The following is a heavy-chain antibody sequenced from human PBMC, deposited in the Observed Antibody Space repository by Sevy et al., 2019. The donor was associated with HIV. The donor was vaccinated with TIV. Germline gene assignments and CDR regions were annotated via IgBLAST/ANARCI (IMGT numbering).Heavy chain of an antibody. D-gene: IGHD3-22*01. CDR2: IIPIFGTA. CDR3: ARAPGTYYDSSGYPFDY. CDR1: GGTFSSYA. Sequence: ASVKVSCKASGGTFSSYAISWVRQAPGQGLEWMGGIIPIFGTANYAQKFRGRVTITADKSTSTAYMELSSLRSEETAVYYCARAPGTYYDSSGYPFDYWGQGTLVTVSS. V-gene: IGHV1-69*06. J-gene: IGHJ4*02.